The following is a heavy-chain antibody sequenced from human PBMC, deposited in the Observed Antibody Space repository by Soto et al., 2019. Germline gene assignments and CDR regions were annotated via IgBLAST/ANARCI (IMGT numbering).Heavy chain of an antibody. CDR3: ARSHFLASYYYYGMDV. V-gene: IGHV1-2*02. D-gene: IGHD3-3*02. CDR1: GYTFTGYY. CDR2: INPNSGGT. Sequence: ASVKVSCKASGYTFTGYYMHWVRQAPGQGLEWMGWINPNSGGTNYAQKFQGRVTMTRDTSISTAYMELSRLRSDDTAVYYCARSHFLASYYYYGMDVWGQGTTVTVSS. J-gene: IGHJ6*02.